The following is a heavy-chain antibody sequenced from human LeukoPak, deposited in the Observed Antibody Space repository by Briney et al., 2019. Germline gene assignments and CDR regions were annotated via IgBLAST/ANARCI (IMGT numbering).Heavy chain of an antibody. CDR2: FSGNSGTT. V-gene: IGHV3-23*01. CDR1: GFTFSSYA. J-gene: IGHJ4*01. Sequence: QAGGSLRLSCAASGFTFSSYAMSWVRQAPGKGLEWVSVFSGNSGTTIYADSVKGRFTISRDNSKNTLYLQMNSVRAEDTALYYCARGSASGSAWYKFDYWAMEPRSPSPQ. CDR3: ARGSASGSAWYKFDY. D-gene: IGHD6-19*01.